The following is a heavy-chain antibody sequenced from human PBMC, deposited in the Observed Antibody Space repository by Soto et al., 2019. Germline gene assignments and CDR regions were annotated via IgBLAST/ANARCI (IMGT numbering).Heavy chain of an antibody. CDR2: IIPIFGTA. J-gene: IGHJ4*02. CDR1: GGTFSSYA. D-gene: IGHD6-6*01. CDR3: ARDLPYSSSSLSYFDS. Sequence: SVKVSCKASGGTFSSYAISWVRQAPGQGLEWMGGIIPIFGTANYAQKFQGRVTITADESTSTAYMELSSLRSEDTAVYYCARDLPYSSSSLSYFDSWGPGALVTVSS. V-gene: IGHV1-69*13.